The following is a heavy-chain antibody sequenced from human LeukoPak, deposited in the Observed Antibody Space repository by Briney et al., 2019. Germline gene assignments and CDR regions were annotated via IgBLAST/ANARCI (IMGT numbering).Heavy chain of an antibody. CDR3: TTTKLDLITGNYYYYGMDV. D-gene: IGHD1-20*01. V-gene: IGHV3-15*01. Sequence: SGGSLRLSCAASGFTFRNAWMSWVRQAPGKGLEWVGRIKSKTDGGTTDYAAPVKGRFTISRDDSKNTLYLQMNSLKTEDTAVYYCTTTKLDLITGNYYYYGMDVWGQGTTVTVSS. J-gene: IGHJ6*02. CDR1: GFTFRNAW. CDR2: IKSKTDGGTT.